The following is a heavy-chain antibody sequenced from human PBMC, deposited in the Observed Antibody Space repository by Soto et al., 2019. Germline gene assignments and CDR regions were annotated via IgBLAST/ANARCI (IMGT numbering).Heavy chain of an antibody. J-gene: IGHJ4*01. CDR2: IKLDASEK. CDR3: AGDSGYGLGASVNHYLDF. D-gene: IGHD3-10*01. V-gene: IGHV3-7*01. Sequence: EVQLVESGGGLVQPGGTLRLSGAASGFTFSVYWMSWVRQAPGKGLEWLGTIKLDASEKKYVDSVKGRFTMSRDNAKTSLYLKMDSLRAEDTDVYYCAGDSGYGLGASVNHYLDFWGRGTLVTVSS. CDR1: GFTFSVYW.